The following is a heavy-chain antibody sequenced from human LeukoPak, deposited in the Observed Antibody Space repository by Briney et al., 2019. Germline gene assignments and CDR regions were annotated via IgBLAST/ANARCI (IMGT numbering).Heavy chain of an antibody. V-gene: IGHV3-33*01. D-gene: IGHD6-13*01. CDR3: ARVRSSWSRTNYYYYGMDV. Sequence: GRSLRLSCAASGFTFSSYGMHWVRQAPGKGLEWVAVIWYDGSNKYYADSVKGRFTISRDNSKNTLYLQMNGLRAEDTAVYYCARVRSSWSRTNYYYYGMDVWGQGTTVTVSS. CDR2: IWYDGSNK. J-gene: IGHJ6*02. CDR1: GFTFSSYG.